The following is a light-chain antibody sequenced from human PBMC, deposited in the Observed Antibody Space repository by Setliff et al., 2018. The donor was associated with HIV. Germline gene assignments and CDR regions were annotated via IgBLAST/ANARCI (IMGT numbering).Light chain of an antibody. Sequence: SYELTQPPSVSVAPGKTARITCGGNNIGSKSVHWHQQKPGQAPVLVIYYDSDRPSGIPERFSGSNSGNTATLTISRVEAGDEADYYCQVWDSSSDQYVFGTGTKVT. CDR2: YDS. CDR1: NIGSKS. V-gene: IGLV3-21*04. J-gene: IGLJ1*01. CDR3: QVWDSSSDQYV.